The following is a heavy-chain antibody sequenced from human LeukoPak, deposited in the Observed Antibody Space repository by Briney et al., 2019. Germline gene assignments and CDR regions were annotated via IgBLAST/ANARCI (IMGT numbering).Heavy chain of an antibody. CDR2: ISAYNGNT. V-gene: IGHV1-18*01. J-gene: IGHJ3*02. D-gene: IGHD4-17*01. CDR3: ATYGDDAFDI. CDR1: GYTLTSYG. Sequence: ASVKVSCKASGYTLTSYGISWVRQAPGQGLEWMGWISAYNGNTNYAQKFQGRVTMTTDTSTSTAYMELRILRSDDTAVYYCATYGDDAFDIWGQGTMVTVSS.